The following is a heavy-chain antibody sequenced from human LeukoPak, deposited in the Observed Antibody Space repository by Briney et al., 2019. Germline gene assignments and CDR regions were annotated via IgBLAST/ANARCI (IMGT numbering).Heavy chain of an antibody. J-gene: IGHJ4*02. D-gene: IGHD5-18*01. CDR3: ARGPFYSYGKDFDY. Sequence: SETLSLTCTVSGGSISSGGYYWSWIRQHPGKGLEWIGYIYYSGSTYYNPSLKSRVTISVDTSKNQFSLKLSSVTAADTAVYYCARGPFYSYGKDFDYWGQGTLVTVSS. CDR2: IYYSGST. V-gene: IGHV4-31*03. CDR1: GGSISSGGYY.